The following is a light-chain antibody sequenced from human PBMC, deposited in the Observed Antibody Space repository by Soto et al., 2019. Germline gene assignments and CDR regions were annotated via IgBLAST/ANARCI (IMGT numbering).Light chain of an antibody. J-gene: IGLJ2*01. CDR2: EVT. CDR1: SSDIGGSKY. V-gene: IGLV2-14*01. Sequence: QSVLTQPASLSGSPGQSITISCAGTSSDIGGSKYVSWYQQHPGKAPKLIIYEVTYRPSGVSARFSGSKSGNTASLTVSGLQAEDEADYYCQAWDSSTAWVFGGGTKLTVL. CDR3: QAWDSSTAWV.